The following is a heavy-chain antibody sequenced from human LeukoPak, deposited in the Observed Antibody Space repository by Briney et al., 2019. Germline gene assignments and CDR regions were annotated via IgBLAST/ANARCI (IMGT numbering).Heavy chain of an antibody. CDR2: IGYTSTDK. D-gene: IGHD1-14*01. CDR1: GFTFSSYW. V-gene: IGHV3-21*01. Sequence: GGSLRLSCAASGFTFSSYWMSWVRQAPGKGLEWVSSIGYTSTDKYYVASVKGRFTISRDNAENSLYLQMNSLRAEDSAVYYCVRGDNRDYWGQGTLVTVSS. J-gene: IGHJ4*02. CDR3: VRGDNRDY.